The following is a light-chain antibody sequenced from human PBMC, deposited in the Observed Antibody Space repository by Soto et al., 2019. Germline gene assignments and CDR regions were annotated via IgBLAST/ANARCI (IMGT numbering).Light chain of an antibody. J-gene: IGKJ5*01. V-gene: IGKV3-20*01. CDR1: QSVTSTY. CDR2: GAS. CDR3: QQYTGPPTT. Sequence: EIVLTQSPATLSVSPGERATLSCRASQSVTSTYLAWYQQRPGQPPRLLIYGASSRATGIPDRFSGSGSGTDFTLTITRLEPEDSAVYFCQQYTGPPTTFGQGTRLEIK.